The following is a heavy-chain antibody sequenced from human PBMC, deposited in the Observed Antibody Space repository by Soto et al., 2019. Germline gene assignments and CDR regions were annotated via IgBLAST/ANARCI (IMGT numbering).Heavy chain of an antibody. D-gene: IGHD3-10*01. CDR2: MNPNSGNT. Sequence: ASVKVSCKASGYTFTSYDINWVRQATGQGLEWMGWMNPNSGNTGYAQKFQGRVTMTRNTSISTAYMELSSLRSEDTAVYCCARLRYYYGSGSPNWFDPWGQGTLVTVSS. J-gene: IGHJ5*02. CDR3: ARLRYYYGSGSPNWFDP. CDR1: GYTFTSYD. V-gene: IGHV1-8*01.